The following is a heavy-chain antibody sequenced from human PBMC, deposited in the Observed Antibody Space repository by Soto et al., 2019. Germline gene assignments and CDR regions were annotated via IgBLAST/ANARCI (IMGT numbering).Heavy chain of an antibody. CDR1: GFTFSSYA. CDR3: AKDLVLSSASHYYYMDV. Sequence: GGSLRLSCAASGFTFSSYAMSWVRQAPGKGLEWVSGISGIGYGTYYADSVKGRFTISRDNFRNTLYLQMDSLRAEDTGVYYCAKDLVLSSASHYYYMDVWGKGTTVTVSS. V-gene: IGHV3-23*01. J-gene: IGHJ6*03. D-gene: IGHD3-22*01. CDR2: ISGIGYGT.